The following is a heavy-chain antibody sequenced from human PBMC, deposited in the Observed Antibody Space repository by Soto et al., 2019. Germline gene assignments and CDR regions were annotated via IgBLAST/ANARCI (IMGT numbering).Heavy chain of an antibody. D-gene: IGHD3-22*01. CDR1: GGSISSSTYY. CDR3: ARAGYYYDSSGYYHTYYFDY. V-gene: IGHV4-31*03. CDR2: IYYSGST. Sequence: PSETLSLTCTVSGGSISSSTYYWGWIRQPPGKGLEWIGYIYYSGSTYYNPSLKSRVTISVDTSKNQFSLKLSSVTAADTAVYYCARAGYYYDSSGYYHTYYFDYWGQGTLVTVSS. J-gene: IGHJ4*02.